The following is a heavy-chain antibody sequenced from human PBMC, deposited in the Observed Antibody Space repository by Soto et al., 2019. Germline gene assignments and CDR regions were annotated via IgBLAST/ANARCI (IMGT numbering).Heavy chain of an antibody. CDR2: ISGSGGYT. CDR3: AKGLIAVAPGDAFDI. Sequence: PGGSLRLSCAASGFAFSFYAMHWVRQAPGKGLEWASAISGSGGYTYYADSVKGRFTISRDNSKNTLYLQMNSLRAEDTAVYYCAKGLIAVAPGDAFDIWGQGTTVTVSS. V-gene: IGHV3-23*01. CDR1: GFAFSFYA. D-gene: IGHD6-19*01. J-gene: IGHJ3*02.